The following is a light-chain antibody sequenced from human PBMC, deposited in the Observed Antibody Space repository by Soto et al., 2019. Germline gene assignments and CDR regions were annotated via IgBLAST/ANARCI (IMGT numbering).Light chain of an antibody. CDR2: DVS. Sequence: EIVLTQSPATLSLSPGERATLSCRASQSVSSLLAWYQQKPGQALRLLIYDVSKRATGVPARFSGSGSGTDFTLTISSLEPEDFAVYYCQQRSNWITFGQGTRLELE. CDR1: QSVSSL. CDR3: QQRSNWIT. J-gene: IGKJ5*01. V-gene: IGKV3-11*01.